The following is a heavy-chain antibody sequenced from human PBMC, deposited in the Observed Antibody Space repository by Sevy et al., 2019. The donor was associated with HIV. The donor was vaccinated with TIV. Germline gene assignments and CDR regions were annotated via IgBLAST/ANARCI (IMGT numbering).Heavy chain of an antibody. CDR1: GFTFRSYW. CDR2: ISGSGGST. D-gene: IGHD6-13*01. J-gene: IGHJ5*02. V-gene: IGHV3-23*01. Sequence: GGSLRLSCAASGFTFRSYWMSWVRQAPGKGLEWVSAISGSGGSTYYADSVKGRFTISRDNSKNTLYLQMNSLRAEDTAVYYCAKDIAAAARNWFDPWGQGTLVTVSS. CDR3: AKDIAAAARNWFDP.